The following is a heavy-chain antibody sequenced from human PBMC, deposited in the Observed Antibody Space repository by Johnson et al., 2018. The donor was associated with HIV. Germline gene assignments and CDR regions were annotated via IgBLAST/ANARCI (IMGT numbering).Heavy chain of an antibody. CDR2: ISYDGSNK. CDR3: AKESYYYGLDA. Sequence: QVQLMESGGGVVQPGRSLRLSCAASGFTFSSYAMHLVRQAPGKGLEWVAVISYDGSNKYYADSVKGRFTISRDNSKNTLYLQMNSLRAEDTAVYYCAKESYYYGLDAWGQGTMVTVSS. CDR1: GFTFSSYA. J-gene: IGHJ3*01. D-gene: IGHD3-10*01. V-gene: IGHV3-30*04.